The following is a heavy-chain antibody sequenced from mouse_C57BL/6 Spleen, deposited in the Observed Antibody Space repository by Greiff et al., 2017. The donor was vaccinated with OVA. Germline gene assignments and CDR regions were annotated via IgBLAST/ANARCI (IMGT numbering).Heavy chain of an antibody. J-gene: IGHJ1*03. V-gene: IGHV5-6*01. D-gene: IGHD2-5*01. CDR3: SRPYSNYVDWYFDV. CDR1: GFTFSSYG. Sequence: EVKLVESGGDLVKPGGSLKLSCAASGFTFSSYGMSWVRQTPDQRLEWVATISSGGSYTYYPDSVKGRVTITRDKAKNTLYLQMSSLKSEDTAMYYCSRPYSNYVDWYFDVWGTGTTVTVAS. CDR2: ISSGGSYT.